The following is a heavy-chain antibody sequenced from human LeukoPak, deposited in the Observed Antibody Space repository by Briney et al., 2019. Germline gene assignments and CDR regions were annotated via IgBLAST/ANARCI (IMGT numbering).Heavy chain of an antibody. J-gene: IGHJ6*04. Sequence: GGSLRLSCAVSGFTFSSYEMTWVRQAPGKGLEWVANIKQDGSEKYYVDSVKGRFTISRDNAKNSLYLQMNSLRAEDTAVYYCAELGITMIGGVWGKGTTVTISS. CDR1: GFTFSSYE. D-gene: IGHD3-10*02. CDR2: IKQDGSEK. V-gene: IGHV3-7*01. CDR3: AELGITMIGGV.